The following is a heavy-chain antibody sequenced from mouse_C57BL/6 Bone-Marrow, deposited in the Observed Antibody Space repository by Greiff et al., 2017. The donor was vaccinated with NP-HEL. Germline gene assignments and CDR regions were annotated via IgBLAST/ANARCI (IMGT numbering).Heavy chain of an antibody. V-gene: IGHV1-26*01. CDR1: GYTFTDYY. CDR2: INPNNGGT. CDR3: AFDAPAY. J-gene: IGHJ3*01. Sequence: EVQLQQSGPELVKPGASVKISCKASGYTFTDYYMNWVKQSHGQSLEWIGDINPNNGGTSYNQKFKGKATLTVDKSSSTAYMELRSLTSEDSAVYYCAFDAPAYWGQGTLVTVSA.